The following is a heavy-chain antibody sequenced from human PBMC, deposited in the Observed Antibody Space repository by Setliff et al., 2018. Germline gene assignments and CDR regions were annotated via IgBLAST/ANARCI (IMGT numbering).Heavy chain of an antibody. CDR1: GGSFSGYY. V-gene: IGHV4-34*01. D-gene: IGHD2-2*01. CDR2: INHSGST. J-gene: IGHJ5*02. CDR3: ARGVYCSSTSCSPGLNWFDP. Sequence: LETLSLTCAVYGGSFSGYYWSWIRQPPGKGLGWIGEINHSGSTNYNPSLKSRVAISVDTSKNQFSLKLSSVTAADTAVYYCARGVYCSSTSCSPGLNWFDPWGQGTLVTVSS.